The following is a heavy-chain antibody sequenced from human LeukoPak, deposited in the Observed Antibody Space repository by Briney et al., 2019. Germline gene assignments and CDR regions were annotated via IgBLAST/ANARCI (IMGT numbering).Heavy chain of an antibody. V-gene: IGHV3-30*04. D-gene: IGHD3-10*01. CDR3: ARGGLLWFGELWGDY. CDR1: GFTFSSYA. J-gene: IGHJ4*02. Sequence: PGRSLRLSCAAPGFTFSSYAMHWVRQAPGKGLEWVAVISYDGSNKYYADSVKGRFTISRDNSKNTLYLQMNSLRAEDTAVYYCARGGLLWFGELWGDYWGQGTLVTVSS. CDR2: ISYDGSNK.